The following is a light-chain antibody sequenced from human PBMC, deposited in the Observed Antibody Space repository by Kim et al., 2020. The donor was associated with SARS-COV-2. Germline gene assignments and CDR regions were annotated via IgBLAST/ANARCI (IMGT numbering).Light chain of an antibody. Sequence: LSPGERVTLTCRASQSVSSYLAWYQQKPGHAPRLLIYDASSWATGIPARFSGSGSGTDFTLTISSLEPEDFAVYYCQQRSNWPLTFGGGTKVDIK. J-gene: IGKJ4*01. CDR1: QSVSSY. V-gene: IGKV3-11*01. CDR2: DAS. CDR3: QQRSNWPLT.